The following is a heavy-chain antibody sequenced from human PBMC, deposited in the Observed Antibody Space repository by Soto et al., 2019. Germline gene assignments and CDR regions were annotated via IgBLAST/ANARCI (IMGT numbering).Heavy chain of an antibody. V-gene: IGHV3-30*18. CDR2: ISYDGSNK. CDR3: AKAPPPSAVAVKTYYGMNC. J-gene: IGHJ6*02. D-gene: IGHD6-19*01. Sequence: QVQLVESGGGVVQPGRSLRLSCAASGFTFSSYGMHWVRQAPGKGLEWVEVISYDGSNKYYADSVKGRFTISRDNPKNTLYLQMNSLRAKDTPVYYCAKAPPPSAVAVKTYYGMNCWSPGTTVTVSS. CDR1: GFTFSSYG.